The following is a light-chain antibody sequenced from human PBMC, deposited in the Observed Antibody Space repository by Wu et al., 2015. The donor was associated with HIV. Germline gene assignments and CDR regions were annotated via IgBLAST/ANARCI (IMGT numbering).Light chain of an antibody. CDR2: GAS. CDR3: QQYHNSPET. V-gene: IGKV3-15*01. Sequence: EIVLTQSPATLSVSPGERTSLSCRASQSVSSLLAWYQQKPGQSPRLLIYGASARATGIPARFSGSGSGTEFTLTISSMQSEDFAVYYCQQYHNSPETFGQGTKVEIK. CDR1: QSVSSL. J-gene: IGKJ1*01.